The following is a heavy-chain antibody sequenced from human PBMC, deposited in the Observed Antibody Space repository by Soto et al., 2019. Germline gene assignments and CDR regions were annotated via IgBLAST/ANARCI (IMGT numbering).Heavy chain of an antibody. J-gene: IGHJ4*02. D-gene: IGHD4-17*01. CDR2: IIPILGIA. V-gene: IGHV1-69*02. CDR1: GGTFSSYT. Sequence: QVQLVQSGAEVKKPGSSVKVSCKASGGTFSSYTISWVRQAPGQGLEWMGRIIPILGIANYAQKFQGRVTITAXXSXSXXYMELSSLRSEDTAVYYCARVIRPCGDHGVGYFDYWGQGTLVTVSS. CDR3: ARVIRPCGDHGVGYFDY.